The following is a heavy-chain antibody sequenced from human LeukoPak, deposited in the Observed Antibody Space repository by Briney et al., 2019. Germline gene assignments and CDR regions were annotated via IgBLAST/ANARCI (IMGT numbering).Heavy chain of an antibody. J-gene: IGHJ4*02. Sequence: SETLSLTCTASGGSISSSSYYWGWIRLPPGKGLEWIGSIYYSGSTYYNPSLKSRVTISVDTSKNQFSLKLSSVTAADTAVYYCAGDGRGATTTFDYWGQGTLVTVSS. CDR1: GGSISSSSYY. CDR3: AGDGRGATTTFDY. CDR2: IYYSGST. D-gene: IGHD5-12*01. V-gene: IGHV4-39*07.